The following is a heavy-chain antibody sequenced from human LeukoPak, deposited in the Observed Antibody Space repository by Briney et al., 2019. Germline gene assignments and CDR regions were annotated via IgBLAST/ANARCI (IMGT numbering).Heavy chain of an antibody. J-gene: IGHJ4*02. D-gene: IGHD6-19*01. CDR3: AKEFFSSGWSFDY. CDR1: GFTFTTYW. CDR2: ISGSGGST. V-gene: IGHV3-23*01. Sequence: GGSLRLSCAASGFTFTTYWMSWVRQAPGKGLEWVSAISGSGGSTYYADSVKGRFTISRDNSKNTLYLQMNSLRAEDTAVYYCAKEFFSSGWSFDYWGQGTLVTVSS.